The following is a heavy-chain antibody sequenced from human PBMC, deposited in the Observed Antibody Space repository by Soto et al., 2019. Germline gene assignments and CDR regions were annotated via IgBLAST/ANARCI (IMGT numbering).Heavy chain of an antibody. D-gene: IGHD4-17*01. J-gene: IGHJ4*02. CDR1: GGSISSGDYY. CDR3: ARTMTTDFDY. Sequence: SSETLSLTCTVSGGSISSGDYYWSWIRQPPGKGPEWIGYIYYSGSTYYNPSLKSRVTISVDTSKNQFSLKLSSVTAADTAVYYCARTMTTDFDYWGQGTLVTVSS. V-gene: IGHV4-30-4*01. CDR2: IYYSGST.